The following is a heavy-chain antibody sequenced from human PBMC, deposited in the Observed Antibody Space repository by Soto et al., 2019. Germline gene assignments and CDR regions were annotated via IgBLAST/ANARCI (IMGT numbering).Heavy chain of an antibody. CDR2: INHSGST. D-gene: IGHD2-15*01. CDR1: GGSFGGYY. CDR3: ARRSFTGSSKIVSWFDP. V-gene: IGHV4-34*01. J-gene: IGHJ5*02. Sequence: SETLSLTCAVYGGSFGGYYWSWIRQPPGKGLEWIGEINHSGSTNYNPSLKSRVTISVDTSKNQFSLKLSSVTAADTAVYYCARRSFTGSSKIVSWFDPWGQGTLVTVSS.